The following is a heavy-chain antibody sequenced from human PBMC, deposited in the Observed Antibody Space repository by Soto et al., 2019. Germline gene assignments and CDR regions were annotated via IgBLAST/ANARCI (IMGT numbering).Heavy chain of an antibody. CDR1: GFSLSTSGVG. J-gene: IGHJ5*02. Sequence: QITLKESGPTLVKPTQTLTLTCTFSGFSLSTSGVGVGWIRQPPGKALEWLALIYWDDDKRYSPSLNSRLTTTKDTSKNQVVLTMTNMDPVDTATYYCAHRLEVRGVSTHWFDPWGQGTLVTVSS. CDR2: IYWDDDK. CDR3: AHRLEVRGVSTHWFDP. V-gene: IGHV2-5*02. D-gene: IGHD3-10*01.